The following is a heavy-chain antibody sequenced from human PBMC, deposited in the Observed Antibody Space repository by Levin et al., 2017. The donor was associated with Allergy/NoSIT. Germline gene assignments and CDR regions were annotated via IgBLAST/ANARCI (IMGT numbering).Heavy chain of an antibody. CDR1: GYTFTTYW. J-gene: IGHJ5*02. CDR3: ARHGAYYYGSGSRLDYWFDP. Sequence: GGSLRLSCRGSGYTFTTYWIGWVRQMPGKGLEWMGIIYPYDSTTRYSPSFQGQVTISADKSITTAYLQWTGLKASDTAMYYCARHGAYYYGSGSRLDYWFDPWGQGTLVTVSS. D-gene: IGHD3-10*01. CDR2: IYPYDSTT. V-gene: IGHV5-51*01.